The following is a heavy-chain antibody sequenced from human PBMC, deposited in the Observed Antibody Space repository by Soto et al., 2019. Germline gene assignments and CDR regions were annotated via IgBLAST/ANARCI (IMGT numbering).Heavy chain of an antibody. CDR1: GGSISSYY. V-gene: IGHV4-59*01. D-gene: IGHD6-13*01. CDR2: IYYSGST. Sequence: LSLTCTVSGGSISSYYWSWIRQPPGKGLEWIGYIYYSGSTNYNPSLKSRVTISVDTSKNQFSLKLSSVTAADTAVYYCARDSSSSWYGGYYYGMDVWGQGTTVTVSS. J-gene: IGHJ6*02. CDR3: ARDSSSSWYGGYYYGMDV.